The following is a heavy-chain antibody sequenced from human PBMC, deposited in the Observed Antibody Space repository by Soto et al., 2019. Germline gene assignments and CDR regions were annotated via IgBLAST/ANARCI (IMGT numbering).Heavy chain of an antibody. V-gene: IGHV1-69*01. CDR2: IIPMFGTP. Sequence: QVQLMQSGAEVKKPGSSVKVSCKASGGSFSSYAINWVRQAPGQGLEWMGGIIPMFGTPNYAQKFQGRVTITADESTNTAYMELGSLRSEDTAVYYRARVIGGSGWYGSFGSWGQGTLVTVSS. D-gene: IGHD6-19*01. CDR3: ARVIGGSGWYGSFGS. J-gene: IGHJ4*02. CDR1: GGSFSSYA.